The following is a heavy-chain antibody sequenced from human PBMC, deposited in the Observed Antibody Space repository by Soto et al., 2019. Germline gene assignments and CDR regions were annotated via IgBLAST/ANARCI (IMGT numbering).Heavy chain of an antibody. CDR1: GFTFCSYG. V-gene: IGHV3-33*01. CDR3: ARDLFVAAAGPDY. D-gene: IGHD6-13*01. Sequence: GGSLRLSCAASGFTFCSYGMHWVRQAPGKGLECVAVIWYDGSNKYYADSVKGRFTISRDNSKNTLYLQMNSLRAEDTAVYYCARDLFVAAAGPDYWGQGTLVTVSS. J-gene: IGHJ4*02. CDR2: IWYDGSNK.